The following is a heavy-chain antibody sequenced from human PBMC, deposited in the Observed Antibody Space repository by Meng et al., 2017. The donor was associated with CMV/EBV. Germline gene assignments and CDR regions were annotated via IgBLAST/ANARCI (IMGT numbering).Heavy chain of an antibody. Sequence: SGPTLVKPTQTLTLTCTFSGFSLSTSGMRVSWIRQPPGKALEWLARIDWDDDKFYSTSLKTRLTISKDTSKNQVVLTMTNMDPVDAATYYCARINELNLDYWGQGTLVTVSS. V-gene: IGHV2-70D*14. CDR1: GFSLSTSGMR. J-gene: IGHJ4*02. CDR3: ARINELNLDY. D-gene: IGHD1-1*01. CDR2: IDWDDDK.